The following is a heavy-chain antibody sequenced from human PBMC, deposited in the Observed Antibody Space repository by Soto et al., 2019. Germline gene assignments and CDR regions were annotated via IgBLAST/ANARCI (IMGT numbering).Heavy chain of an antibody. V-gene: IGHV1-46*01. J-gene: IGHJ6*02. CDR3: ARDQGVDGTSDYYGGRDV. Sequence: QVQLVQSGAEVKKPGASVKVSCKASGYTFTSYYMHWVRQAPGQGLEWMGIINPSGGSTSYAQKFNGRVTMTRETSTSTVYMERSSLRSEDTAGYYCARDQGVDGTSDYYGGRDVWVQGPTVTVSS. CDR2: INPSGGST. D-gene: IGHD6-19*01. CDR1: GYTFTSYY.